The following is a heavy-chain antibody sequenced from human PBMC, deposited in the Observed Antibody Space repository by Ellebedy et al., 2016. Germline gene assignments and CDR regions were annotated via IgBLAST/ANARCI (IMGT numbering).Heavy chain of an antibody. Sequence: GESLKISXAASGFTFKTCAMSWVRQAPGEGLEWVSTLSGSGPKTYYADSVQGRFTISRDNSKGTLYLQMNSLRAEDTAVYYCAKHETDGDYYFDLWGRGTLVTVSS. V-gene: IGHV3-23*01. CDR2: LSGSGPKT. D-gene: IGHD2-21*01. CDR1: GFTFKTCA. CDR3: AKHETDGDYYFDL. J-gene: IGHJ2*01.